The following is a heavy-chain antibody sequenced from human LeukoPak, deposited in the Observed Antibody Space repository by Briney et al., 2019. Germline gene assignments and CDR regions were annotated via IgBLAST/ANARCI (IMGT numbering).Heavy chain of an antibody. V-gene: IGHV1-69*05. J-gene: IGHJ1*01. CDR2: IIPIFGTA. D-gene: IGHD3-22*01. Sequence: HRASVKVSCKASGGTFSSYAISWVRQAPGQGLEWMGGIIPIFGTANYAQKFQGRVTITTDESTSTAYMELSSLRSEDTAVYYCVEAYYYDSSGRRNKYFQHWGQGTLVTVSS. CDR1: GGTFSSYA. CDR3: VEAYYYDSSGRRNKYFQH.